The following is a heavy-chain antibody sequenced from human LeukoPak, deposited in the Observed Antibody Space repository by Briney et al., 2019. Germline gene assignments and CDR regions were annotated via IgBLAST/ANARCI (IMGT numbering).Heavy chain of an antibody. CDR3: ARGSVGAAGLDHFDY. D-gene: IGHD1-26*01. Sequence: PGGSLRLSCAASGFAFSGYTMNWVRQAPGKGLEWVSSISSSSSSVYYGDSVEGRFTISRDNAKNSLYLQMNSLRAEDTAVYYCARGSVGAAGLDHFDYWGQGTLVTVSS. J-gene: IGHJ4*02. CDR1: GFAFSGYT. V-gene: IGHV3-21*01. CDR2: ISSSSSSV.